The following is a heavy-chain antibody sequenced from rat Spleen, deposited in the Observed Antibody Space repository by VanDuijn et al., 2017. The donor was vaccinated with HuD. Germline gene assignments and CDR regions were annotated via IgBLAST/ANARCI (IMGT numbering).Heavy chain of an antibody. V-gene: IGHV10-5*01. D-gene: IGHD1-10*01. CDR3: TAYNNYYFDY. J-gene: IGHJ2*01. Sequence: VQVVESGGGLVQPKESLKISCAASGFTFSNAAMYWVRQAPGKGLEWVARIRTKPNNYATYYADSVKGRFTISRDDSKSMVYLQMDNLKTEDTAMYYCTAYNNYYFDYWGQGVMVTVSS. CDR2: IRTKPNNYAT. CDR1: GFTFSNAA.